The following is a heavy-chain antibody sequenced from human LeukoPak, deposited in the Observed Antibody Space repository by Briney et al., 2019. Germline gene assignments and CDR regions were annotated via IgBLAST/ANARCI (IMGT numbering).Heavy chain of an antibody. V-gene: IGHV3-48*01. Sequence: GGSLRLSCAASGFTFSSYSMNWVRQAPGKGLEWVSYISSASNTIYYADSVKGRFTVSRDNAKNSLYLQMNCLRAEDTAMYYCARDGWFGDYNWFDPWGQGTLVTVSS. CDR3: ARDGWFGDYNWFDP. D-gene: IGHD3-10*01. CDR1: GFTFSSYS. CDR2: ISSASNTI. J-gene: IGHJ5*02.